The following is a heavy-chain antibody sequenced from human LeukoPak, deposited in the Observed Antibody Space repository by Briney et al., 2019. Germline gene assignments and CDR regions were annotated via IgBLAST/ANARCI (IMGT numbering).Heavy chain of an antibody. Sequence: SETLSLTCTVSGGSISSHYWSWIRQPPGKGLEWIGYIYYSGSTKYNPSLKSRVTISVDTSESRFSLKLSSVTAADTAVYYCARLYDSSGYTNWLDPWGQGTLVTVSS. CDR3: ARLYDSSGYTNWLDP. CDR1: GGSISSHY. V-gene: IGHV4-59*11. D-gene: IGHD3-22*01. J-gene: IGHJ5*02. CDR2: IYYSGST.